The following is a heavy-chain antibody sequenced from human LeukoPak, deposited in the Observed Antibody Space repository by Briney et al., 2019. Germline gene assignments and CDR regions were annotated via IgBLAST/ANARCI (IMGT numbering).Heavy chain of an antibody. J-gene: IGHJ3*02. D-gene: IGHD6-13*01. Sequence: GGSLRLSCAASGFTFDDYAMHWVRQAPGKGLEWVSGISWNSGSIGYADSVKGRFTISRDNAKNSLYLQMNSLRAEDTALYYCAKDIRSWYGEAFDIWGQGTMVTVSS. CDR3: AKDIRSWYGEAFDI. CDR1: GFTFDDYA. V-gene: IGHV3-9*01. CDR2: ISWNSGSI.